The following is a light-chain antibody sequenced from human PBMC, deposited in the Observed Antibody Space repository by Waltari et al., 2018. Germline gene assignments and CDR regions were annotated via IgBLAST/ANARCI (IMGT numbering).Light chain of an antibody. Sequence: QSVLTQPPSASGTSGQRVTISCSGSRPNIGSNHVYWYQQLPGAAPKVLIYRSDQPPSGVPDPFSGSKFSSSASLTISGLRSDDEADYYCAAWDDSLSGGVFGTGTRVTVL. J-gene: IGLJ1*01. CDR1: RPNIGSNH. V-gene: IGLV1-47*01. CDR2: RSD. CDR3: AAWDDSLSGGV.